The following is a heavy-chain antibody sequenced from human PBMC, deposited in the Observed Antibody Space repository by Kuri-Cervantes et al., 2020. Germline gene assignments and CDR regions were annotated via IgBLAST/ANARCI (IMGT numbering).Heavy chain of an antibody. V-gene: IGHV1-8*02. D-gene: IGHD1-1*01. CDR1: GYTFTSYG. CDR3: ARWIQTGSTNDAFDI. J-gene: IGHJ3*02. CDR2: MNPNSGNT. Sequence: ASVKVSCKASGYTFTSYGINWVRQATGQGLEWMGWMNPNSGNTGYAQKFQGRVTMTRNTSISTAYMELSSLGSDDTAVYYCARWIQTGSTNDAFDIWGQGTMVTVSS.